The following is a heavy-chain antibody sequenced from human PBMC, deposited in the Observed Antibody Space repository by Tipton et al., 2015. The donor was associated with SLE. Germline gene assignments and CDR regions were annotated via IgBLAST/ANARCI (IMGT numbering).Heavy chain of an antibody. V-gene: IGHV4-39*07. CDR1: GGSVSSGSYY. J-gene: IGHJ4*02. Sequence: TLSLTCTVSGGSVSSGSYYWSWIRQPPGKGLEWIGEINHSGSTNYNPSLKSRVTISVDTSKNQFSLKLSSVTAADTAVYYCARGGRFLEWLTYWGQGTLVTVSS. D-gene: IGHD3-3*01. CDR3: ARGGRFLEWLTY. CDR2: INHSGST.